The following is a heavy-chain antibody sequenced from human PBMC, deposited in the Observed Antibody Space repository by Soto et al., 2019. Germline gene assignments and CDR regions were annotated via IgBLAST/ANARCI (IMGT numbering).Heavy chain of an antibody. CDR1: GFTFSNYL. Sequence: GVLRLSCAASGFTFSNYLMNWVRQAPGKGLEWLGNIKDDGSYQHYVDSVRGRFTFSRDNSKNFLYLHINSLRTEDTAIYYCVRGTRSPGLDNWGQGTLVTVSS. V-gene: IGHV3-7*03. CDR2: IKDDGSYQ. CDR3: VRGTRSPGLDN. D-gene: IGHD1-7*01. J-gene: IGHJ4*02.